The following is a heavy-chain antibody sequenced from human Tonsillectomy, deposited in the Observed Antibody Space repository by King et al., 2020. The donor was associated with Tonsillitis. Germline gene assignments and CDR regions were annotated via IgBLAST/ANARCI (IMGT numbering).Heavy chain of an antibody. J-gene: IGHJ4*02. Sequence: QLVQSGAEVKKPGSSVKVSCKASGGTFSRYAISWVRQAPGQGLEWMGGIIPIFGTGNYAQKFQGRVTITADESTSTAYMELSSLRSEDTAVYYCSFWTAVTDYFDYWGQGTLVTVSS. CDR2: IIPIFGTG. CDR3: SFWTAVTDYFDY. CDR1: GGTFSRYA. D-gene: IGHD3/OR15-3a*01. V-gene: IGHV1-69*01.